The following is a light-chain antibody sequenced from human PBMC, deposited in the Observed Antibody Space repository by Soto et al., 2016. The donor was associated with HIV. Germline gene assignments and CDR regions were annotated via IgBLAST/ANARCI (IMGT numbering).Light chain of an antibody. CDR2: KTS. CDR3: QQFGNKPYT. CDR1: QSVSVW. J-gene: IGKJ2*01. Sequence: DIQMTQFPSTLSASIGDRVTITCRASQSVSVWLAWYQQKPGKAPNLLIFKTSTLEVGVPSRFSGSGSGTEFTLSINSLQPDDFAIYYCQQFGNKPYTFGQGTKLEIK. V-gene: IGKV1-5*03.